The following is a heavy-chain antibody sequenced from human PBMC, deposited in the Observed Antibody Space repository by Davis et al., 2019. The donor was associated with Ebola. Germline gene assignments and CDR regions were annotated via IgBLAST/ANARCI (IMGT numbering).Heavy chain of an antibody. CDR1: GGSFSGYY. CDR2: INHSGST. J-gene: IGHJ6*02. V-gene: IGHV4-34*01. CDR3: ARGLFWSGLDV. Sequence: MPSETLSLTCAVYGGSFSGYYWSWIRQPPGKGLEWIGEINHSGSTNYNPSLKSRVTISVDTSKNQFSLKLSSVTAADTAVYYCARGLFWSGLDVWGQGTTVTVSS. D-gene: IGHD1-1*01.